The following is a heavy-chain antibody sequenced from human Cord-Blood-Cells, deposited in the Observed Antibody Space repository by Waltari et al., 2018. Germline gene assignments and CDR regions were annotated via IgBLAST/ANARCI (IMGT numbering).Heavy chain of an antibody. Sequence: QITLKESGPTLVKRTQTLTLTCTFSGFSLSTSGVGVDWIRQPPGKALEWRALIYWNDDKRYSPSLKSRLTITKDTSKNQVVLTMTNMDPVDTATYYCAHRRSYYGSGSYYNSYYYFDYWGQGTLVTVSS. CDR3: AHRRSYYGSGSYYNSYYYFDY. CDR1: GFSLSTSGVG. CDR2: IYWNDDK. D-gene: IGHD3-10*01. V-gene: IGHV2-5*01. J-gene: IGHJ4*02.